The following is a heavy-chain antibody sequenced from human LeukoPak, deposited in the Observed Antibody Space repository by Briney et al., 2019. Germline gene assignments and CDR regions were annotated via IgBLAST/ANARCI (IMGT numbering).Heavy chain of an antibody. CDR2: ISSSSRYI. J-gene: IGHJ5*02. CDR1: GFTFSSYS. Sequence: PGGSLRLSCAASGFTFSSYSMNWVRQAPGKGLEWVSSISSSSRYIYYADSVKGRFTISRDNAKNSLYLQMNSLRAEDTAVYYCARDEPMTTVVRGDWFDPWGQGTLVTVSS. D-gene: IGHD4-23*01. CDR3: ARDEPMTTVVRGDWFDP. V-gene: IGHV3-21*01.